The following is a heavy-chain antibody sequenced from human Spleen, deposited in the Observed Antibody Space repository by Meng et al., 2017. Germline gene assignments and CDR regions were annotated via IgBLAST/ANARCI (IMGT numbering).Heavy chain of an antibody. V-gene: IGHV1-2*06. CDR1: GNHCPYTG. J-gene: IGHJ4*02. D-gene: IGHD6-13*01. CDR2: IDPKSGDT. Sequence: QVKLVQSGPRVKKPGSSVKVPCKASGNHCPYTGLPWVRRSPGQGLEWMGRIDPKSGDTHYAQRFQGRVTMTGDTSISTAYMELSGLRSDDTAMYYCARDEDISAAGKLFGDYWGQGTLVTVSS. CDR3: ARDEDISAAGKLFGDY.